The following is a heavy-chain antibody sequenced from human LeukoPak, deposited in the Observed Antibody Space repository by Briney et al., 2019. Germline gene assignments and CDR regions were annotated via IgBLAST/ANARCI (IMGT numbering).Heavy chain of an antibody. CDR3: ASSISGIAVAGY. Sequence: ASVKVSCKASGYTFTSYDINWVRQAPGQGLEWMGWMNPNSGNTGYAQKFQGRVTMTRNTSISTAYMELSSLRSEDTAVYYCASSISGIAVAGYWGQGTLVTVSS. V-gene: IGHV1-8*01. CDR1: GYTFTSYD. CDR2: MNPNSGNT. J-gene: IGHJ4*02. D-gene: IGHD6-19*01.